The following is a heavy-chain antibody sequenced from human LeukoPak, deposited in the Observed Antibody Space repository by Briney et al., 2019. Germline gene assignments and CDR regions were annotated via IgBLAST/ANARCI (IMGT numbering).Heavy chain of an antibody. CDR1: GFTFSSYA. V-gene: IGHV3-30*04. CDR2: ISYDGSNK. Sequence: GGSLTLSCAASGFTFSSYAMHWVRQAPGKGLEWVAVISYDGSNKYYPDSVKGRFTISRDNSKNTLYLQMNSLRAEDTAVYYCARDSQARYFEGGAFDIWGQGTMVTVSS. J-gene: IGHJ3*02. CDR3: ARDSQARYFEGGAFDI. D-gene: IGHD3-9*01.